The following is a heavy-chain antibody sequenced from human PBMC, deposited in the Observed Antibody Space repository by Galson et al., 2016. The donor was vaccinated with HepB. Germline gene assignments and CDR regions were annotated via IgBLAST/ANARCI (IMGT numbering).Heavy chain of an antibody. D-gene: IGHD3-9*01. CDR3: ASYPGYFPGN. CDR2: LSSSGNTI. Sequence: SLRLSRAASGFTFSSYEMNWVRQAPGKGLEWVSYLSSSGNTIYYADSVKGRFTISRDNAKNSLYLQMNSLRAEDTAVYYCASYPGYFPGNWGQGPLVTVSS. J-gene: IGHJ4*02. CDR1: GFTFSSYE. V-gene: IGHV3-48*03.